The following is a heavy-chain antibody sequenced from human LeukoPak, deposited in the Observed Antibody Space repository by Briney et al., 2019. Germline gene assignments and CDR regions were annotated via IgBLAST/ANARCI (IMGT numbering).Heavy chain of an antibody. V-gene: IGHV1-69*06. CDR3: ASLRRTDPAGTGFDTATLFDP. Sequence: SVKVSCKASGGTFSSYAISWVRQAPGQGLEWMGGTTPIFDTTNNAQKFQGRVTITADKSTSTAYMELSSLRSEDTAVYYCASLRRTDPAGTGFDTATLFDPWGQGTLVTVSS. D-gene: IGHD1/OR15-1a*01. J-gene: IGHJ5*02. CDR2: TTPIFDTT. CDR1: GGTFSSYA.